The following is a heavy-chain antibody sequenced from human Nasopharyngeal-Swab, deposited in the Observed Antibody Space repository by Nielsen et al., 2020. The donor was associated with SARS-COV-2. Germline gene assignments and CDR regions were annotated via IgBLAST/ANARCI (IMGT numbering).Heavy chain of an antibody. J-gene: IGHJ4*02. CDR2: ISGSDHTT. V-gene: IGHV3-23*01. Sequence: GESLKISCAASGFTFRSYAISWVRQAPGKGLEWVSVISGSDHTTYYADSVKGRFTISRDNSKNTLYLQMNSLRAEDTAVYYCARDNAAHSLDYWGQGTLVTVSS. D-gene: IGHD2-21*01. CDR1: GFTFRSYA. CDR3: ARDNAAHSLDY.